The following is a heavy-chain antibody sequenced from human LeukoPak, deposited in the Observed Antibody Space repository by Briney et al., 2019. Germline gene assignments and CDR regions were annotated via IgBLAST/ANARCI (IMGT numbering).Heavy chain of an antibody. V-gene: IGHV3-30*18. CDR1: GFTFSSYG. J-gene: IGHJ6*02. CDR2: ISYDGSNK. CDR3: AKDGGTAGWWRAYYYGSGAHYYGMDV. D-gene: IGHD3-10*01. Sequence: PGGSLRLSCAASGFTFSSYGMHWVRQAPGKGLEWVAVISYDGSNKYYADSVKGRFTISRDNSKNTLYLQMNSLRAEDTAVYYCAKDGGTAGWWRAYYYGSGAHYYGMDVWGQGTTVTISS.